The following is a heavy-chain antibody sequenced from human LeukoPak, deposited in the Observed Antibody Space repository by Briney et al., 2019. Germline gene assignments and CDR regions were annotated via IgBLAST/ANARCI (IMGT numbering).Heavy chain of an antibody. V-gene: IGHV1-69*04. D-gene: IGHD2-15*01. J-gene: IGHJ5*02. CDR2: IVPDLGIT. CDR1: GGSSNNFI. CDR3: ARENVVVAAMGWFDP. Sequence: ASVKVSFKASGGSSNNFIINWVRQAPGQGLEWVARIVPDLGITNYAQQFQGRLTITADTSTSTAYMRLSRLRSEDTAVYYCARENVVVAAMGWFDPWGQGTLVTVSS.